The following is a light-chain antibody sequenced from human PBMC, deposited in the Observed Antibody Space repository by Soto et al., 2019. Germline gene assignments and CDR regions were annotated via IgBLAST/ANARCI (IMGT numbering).Light chain of an antibody. CDR3: AAWDDSLSGVV. J-gene: IGLJ2*01. Sequence: QSVLTQPPSASGTPGQRVTISCSGSSSSIGSNYVYWYQQLPGTAPKLLIYKNNQRPSGVPDRFPGSKSGTAASLAISGLRSEDEADYYCAAWDDSLSGVVFGGGTKLTVL. CDR2: KNN. V-gene: IGLV1-47*01. CDR1: SSSIGSNY.